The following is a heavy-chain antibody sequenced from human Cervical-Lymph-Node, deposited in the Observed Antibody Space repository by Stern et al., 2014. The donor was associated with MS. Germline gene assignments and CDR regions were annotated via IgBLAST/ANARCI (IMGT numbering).Heavy chain of an antibody. CDR1: GFTFSNAC. CDR3: TTYSGSFKLDY. J-gene: IGHJ4*02. V-gene: IGHV3-15*01. Sequence: EVPLVESGGGLVKPGGSLRLSCAASGFTFSNACMSWVRQAPGKGLEWVGSIKSKADGGTTDYAAPMKGRFTISRDDSKNTLYLQMNSLKTEDTALYYCTTYSGSFKLDYWGQGTLVTVSS. D-gene: IGHD1-26*01. CDR2: IKSKADGGTT.